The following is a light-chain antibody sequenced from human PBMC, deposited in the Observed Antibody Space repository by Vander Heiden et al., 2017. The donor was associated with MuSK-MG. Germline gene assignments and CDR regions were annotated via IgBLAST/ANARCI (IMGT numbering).Light chain of an antibody. J-gene: IGKJ5*01. V-gene: IGKV3-11*01. Sequence: EIVLTQSPATLSLSPGERATLSCRASQSVSSYLAWYQQKPGQAPRLLIYDASNRATGTPARFRGSGSGTDFTLTISIRELEDFAVYYCQHRSNWPPITFGQGTRLEIK. CDR3: QHRSNWPPIT. CDR1: QSVSSY. CDR2: DAS.